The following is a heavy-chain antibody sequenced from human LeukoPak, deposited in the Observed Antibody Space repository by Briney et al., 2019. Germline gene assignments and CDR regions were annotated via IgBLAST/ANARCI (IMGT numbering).Heavy chain of an antibody. CDR3: ARAYCSSTSCPSIYYFDY. D-gene: IGHD2-2*01. CDR1: GGTFSSYA. J-gene: IGHJ4*02. V-gene: IGHV1-69*13. Sequence: SVTVSCTASGGTFSSYAINWVRQAPGQGLEWMGGIIPIFGTANYAQKFQGRVTMTADESTSTAYMELSSLRSEDTAVYYCARAYCSSTSCPSIYYFDYWGQGTLVTVSS. CDR2: IIPIFGTA.